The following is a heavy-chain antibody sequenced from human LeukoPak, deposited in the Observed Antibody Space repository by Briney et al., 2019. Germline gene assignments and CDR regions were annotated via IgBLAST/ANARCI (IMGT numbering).Heavy chain of an antibody. CDR2: IYYSGST. V-gene: IGHV4-39*07. CDR1: GGSISSSSYY. Sequence: SETLSLTCTVSGGSISSSSYYWGWIRQPPGKGLEWIGSIYYSGSTYYNPSLKSRVTISVDTSKNQFSLKLSSVTAADTAVYYCALTWNGYYYYYGMDVWGQGTTVTVSS. CDR3: ALTWNGYYYYYGMDV. D-gene: IGHD1-1*01. J-gene: IGHJ6*02.